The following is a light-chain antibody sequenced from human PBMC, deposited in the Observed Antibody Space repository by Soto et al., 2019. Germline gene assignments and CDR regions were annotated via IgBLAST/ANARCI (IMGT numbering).Light chain of an antibody. V-gene: IGKV3-20*01. CDR3: HHYGSSPAT. CDR1: QSVHSTY. CDR2: GAS. J-gene: IGKJ2*01. Sequence: EIVLTQSPGTLSLSPGERATLSCRASQSVHSTYLGWYQHKPGQTPRLLIYGASSRNTGTPDRFSGGGSGNNFTLTTSILEPEVFAVYYCHHYGSSPATFGQGNKLEIK.